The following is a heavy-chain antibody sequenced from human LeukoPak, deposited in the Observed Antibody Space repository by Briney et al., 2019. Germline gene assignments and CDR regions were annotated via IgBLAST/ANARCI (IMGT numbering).Heavy chain of an antibody. D-gene: IGHD2-2*01. Sequence: PSETLSLTCAVYGGSFSGYYWSWIRQPPGKGLEWIGEINHSGSTNYNPSLKSRVTISVDTSKNQFSLKLSSVTAADTAVYYCERLGLGVVVPAALYGMDVWGKGTTVTVSS. CDR1: GGSFSGYY. CDR3: ERLGLGVVVPAALYGMDV. V-gene: IGHV4-34*01. J-gene: IGHJ6*04. CDR2: INHSGST.